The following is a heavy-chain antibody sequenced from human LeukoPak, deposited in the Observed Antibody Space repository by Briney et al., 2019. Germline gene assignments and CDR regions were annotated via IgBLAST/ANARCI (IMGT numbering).Heavy chain of an antibody. Sequence: ASVKVSCKASGYTFTSYDINWVRQPTGQGLEWMGWMNPNSGNTGYAQKFQDRVTMTRDTSISTAYMELSRLRSDDTAVYYCARFTTGTTLIDYWGQGTLVTVSS. CDR3: ARFTTGTTLIDY. D-gene: IGHD1-7*01. CDR2: MNPNSGNT. V-gene: IGHV1-8*01. CDR1: GYTFTSYD. J-gene: IGHJ4*02.